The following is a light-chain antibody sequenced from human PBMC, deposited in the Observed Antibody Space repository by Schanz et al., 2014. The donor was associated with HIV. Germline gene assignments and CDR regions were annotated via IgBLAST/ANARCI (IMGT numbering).Light chain of an antibody. CDR2: GAS. V-gene: IGKV3-15*01. CDR3: QQYNNWPRT. J-gene: IGKJ1*01. Sequence: EIVMTQSPATLSVSPGERATLSCRASQSVSSSYLAWYQQKPGQAPRLLIFGASTRATGIPASFSGSGSGADFTLTISSLQSEDFAVYYCQQYNNWPRTFGQGTKVEIK. CDR1: QSVSSSY.